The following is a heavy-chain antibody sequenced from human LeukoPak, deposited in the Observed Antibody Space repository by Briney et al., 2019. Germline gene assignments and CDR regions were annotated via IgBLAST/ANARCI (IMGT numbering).Heavy chain of an antibody. CDR2: IYHSGST. J-gene: IGHJ3*02. Sequence: SETLSLTCTVSGYSISSGYYWGWIRQPPGKGLEWIGSIYHSGSTYYNPSLKSRVTISVDTSKNQFSLKLSSVTAADTAVYYCARAWETDIVVVPADKGPDAFDIWGQGTMVTVSS. CDR1: GYSISSGYY. D-gene: IGHD2-2*01. CDR3: ARAWETDIVVVPADKGPDAFDI. V-gene: IGHV4-38-2*02.